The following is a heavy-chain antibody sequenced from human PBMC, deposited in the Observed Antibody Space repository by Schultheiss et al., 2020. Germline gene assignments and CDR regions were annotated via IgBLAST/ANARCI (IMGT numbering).Heavy chain of an antibody. V-gene: IGHV3-74*01. CDR3: ALWFGESRPYYYYGMDD. J-gene: IGHJ6*02. CDR1: GLTFSSYW. D-gene: IGHD3-10*01. CDR2: INSAGSST. Sequence: GGSLRLSCAASGLTFSSYWMHWVRQAPGKGLVWVSRINSAGSSTSYADSVKGRFTISRDNAKNTLYLQMNSLRAEDTAVYYCALWFGESRPYYYYGMDDWGQGTTVTVSS.